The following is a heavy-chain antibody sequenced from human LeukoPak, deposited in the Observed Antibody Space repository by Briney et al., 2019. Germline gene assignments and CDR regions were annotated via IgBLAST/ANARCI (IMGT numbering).Heavy chain of an antibody. CDR1: GFTFSSYD. CDR3: ARAPSSGWYLLFDY. CDR2: ISYDGSNK. D-gene: IGHD6-19*01. Sequence: PGGSLRLSCAASGFTFSSYDMHWVRQAPGKGLEWVTVISYDGSNKYYADSVKGRFTISRDNSKNTLYLQMNSLRAEDTAVYYCARAPSSGWYLLFDYWGQGTLVTISS. J-gene: IGHJ4*02. V-gene: IGHV3-30*04.